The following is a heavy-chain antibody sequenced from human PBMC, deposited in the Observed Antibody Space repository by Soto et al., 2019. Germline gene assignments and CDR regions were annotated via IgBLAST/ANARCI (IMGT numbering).Heavy chain of an antibody. CDR1: GYRFSTNW. J-gene: IGHJ3*02. CDR3: ARAYGARFDI. V-gene: IGHV5-51*01. CDR2: IYPADSDT. Sequence: GESLKISCKGSGYRFSTNWIGWVRQMPGKGLEWMGIIYPADSDTRYSPSFQGQVTISADKSISTAYLQWSSLKASDTAMYYCARAYGARFDIWGRGTMVTVSS. D-gene: IGHD4-17*01.